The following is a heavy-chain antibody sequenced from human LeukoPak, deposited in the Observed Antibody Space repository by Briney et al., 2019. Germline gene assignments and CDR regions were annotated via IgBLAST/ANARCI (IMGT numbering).Heavy chain of an antibody. J-gene: IGHJ4*02. Sequence: GGSLRLSCAASGFTFSGSAMHWVRQASGTGLEWVGRIRSKANSYATAYAASVKGRFTISRDDSKNTAYLQMNSLKTEDTAVYYCTRQEGDYGDYVLYYWGQGTLVTVSS. V-gene: IGHV3-73*01. CDR1: GFTFSGSA. D-gene: IGHD4-17*01. CDR2: IRSKANSYAT. CDR3: TRQEGDYGDYVLYY.